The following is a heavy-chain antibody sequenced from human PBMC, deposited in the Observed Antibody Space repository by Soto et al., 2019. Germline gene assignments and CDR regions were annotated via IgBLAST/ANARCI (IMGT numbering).Heavy chain of an antibody. V-gene: IGHV1-18*01. D-gene: IGHD3-22*01. CDR1: GYTFTSYG. CDR3: ATAGGYYYDSSGYYPPPHFDY. J-gene: IGHJ4*02. Sequence: ASVKVSCKASGYTFTSYGISWVRQAPGQGLEWMGWISAYNGNTNYAQKLQGRVTMTTDTSTSTAYMELRSLRSDDTAVYYCATAGGYYYDSSGYYPPPHFDYWGQGTLVTVSS. CDR2: ISAYNGNT.